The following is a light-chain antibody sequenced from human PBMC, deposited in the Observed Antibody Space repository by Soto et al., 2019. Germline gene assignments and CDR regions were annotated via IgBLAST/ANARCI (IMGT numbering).Light chain of an antibody. CDR2: DTN. CDR1: TGAVTCGHY. V-gene: IGLV7-46*01. J-gene: IGLJ1*01. CDR3: LLSYRDARGV. Sequence: QAAATQELSLPASLGGTATLTCVSSTGAVTCGHYPYWFQQKPGQAPRTLISDTNNKRSWTPARFSGSLLGGKAALTFAGAQPEDEAEYYCLLSYRDARGVFGTGTKVPVL.